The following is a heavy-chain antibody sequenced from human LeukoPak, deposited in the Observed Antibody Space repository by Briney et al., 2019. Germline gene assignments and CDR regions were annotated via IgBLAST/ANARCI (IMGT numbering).Heavy chain of an antibody. Sequence: ASVTVSCKASGYTFTSYYMHWVRQAPGQGLEWMGIINPSGGSTSYAQKFQGRVTMTRDTSTSTVYMELSSLRAEDTAVYYCARDPYCGGDCYEPYHDYWGQGTLVTVSS. CDR1: GYTFTSYY. V-gene: IGHV1-46*01. D-gene: IGHD2-21*02. CDR3: ARDPYCGGDCYEPYHDY. CDR2: INPSGGST. J-gene: IGHJ4*02.